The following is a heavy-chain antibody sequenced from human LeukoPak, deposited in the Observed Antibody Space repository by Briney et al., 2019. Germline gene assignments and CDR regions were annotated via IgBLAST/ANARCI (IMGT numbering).Heavy chain of an antibody. J-gene: IGHJ3*02. CDR3: AKDERYYYDSSGYYPDAFDI. Sequence: GGSLRLSCAASGFTFSSYSMNWVRQAPGKGLEWVSSISSSSSYIYYADSVKGRFTISRDNAKNSLYLQMNSLRAEDTAVYYCAKDERYYYDSSGYYPDAFDIWGQGTMVTVSS. CDR2: ISSSSSYI. V-gene: IGHV3-21*01. CDR1: GFTFSSYS. D-gene: IGHD3-22*01.